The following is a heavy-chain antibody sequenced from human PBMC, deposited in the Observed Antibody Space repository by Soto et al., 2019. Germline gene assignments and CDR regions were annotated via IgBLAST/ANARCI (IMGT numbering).Heavy chain of an antibody. Sequence: EVQLLESGGALVEAGVSLRVSCPASGFTFSSYAMSWVRQAPGKGLEWVSAISGSGGSTYYADTVKGRFTISRDNSKNTLYLQMNSLRAEDTAVYYCAKVRDGYNSYWGQGTLVTVSS. CDR3: AKVRDGYNSY. CDR2: ISGSGGST. J-gene: IGHJ4*02. V-gene: IGHV3-23*01. CDR1: GFTFSSYA. D-gene: IGHD5-12*01.